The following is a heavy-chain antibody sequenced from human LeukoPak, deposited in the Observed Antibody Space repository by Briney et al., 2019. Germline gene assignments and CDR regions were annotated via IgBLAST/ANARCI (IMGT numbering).Heavy chain of an antibody. Sequence: SETLFLTCTVSGGSINSYYWTWIRQPAGKGLEWIGRIYTSGSTNYNPSLKSRITMSVDTSRSEFSLKLTSMTAADTAVYYCARGGNSYYDYYMDVWGKGATVTVSS. V-gene: IGHV4-4*07. J-gene: IGHJ6*03. CDR3: ARGGNSYYDYYMDV. D-gene: IGHD3-16*01. CDR1: GGSINSYY. CDR2: IYTSGST.